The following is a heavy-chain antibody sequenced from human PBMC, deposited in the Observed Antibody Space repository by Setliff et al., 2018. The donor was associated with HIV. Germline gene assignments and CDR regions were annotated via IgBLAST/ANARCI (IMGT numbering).Heavy chain of an antibody. Sequence: SVKVSCKASGGTFSSYAISWVRQAPGQGLEWMGGIIPIFGTANYAQKFQGRVTITTDESTSTAYMELNSLRSEDTAVYYCARSDVAAAVYYYGMDVWGQGTMVTVSS. CDR2: IIPIFGTA. CDR3: ARSDVAAAVYYYGMDV. V-gene: IGHV1-69*05. CDR1: GGTFSSYA. J-gene: IGHJ6*02. D-gene: IGHD6-13*01.